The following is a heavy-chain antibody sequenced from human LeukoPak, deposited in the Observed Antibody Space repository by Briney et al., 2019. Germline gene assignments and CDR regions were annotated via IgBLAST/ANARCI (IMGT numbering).Heavy chain of an antibody. CDR2: IYHSGST. J-gene: IGHJ3*02. CDR1: GGSFSGYY. V-gene: IGHV4-34*01. CDR3: ARWGYYDSSGYYCEAFDI. Sequence: PSETLSLTCAVYGGSFSGYYWSWIRQSPGKGLEWIGEIYHSGSTNSNPSLKSRVTISVDTSKNQFSLKLSSVTAADTAVYYCARWGYYDSSGYYCEAFDIWGQGTMVTVSS. D-gene: IGHD3-22*01.